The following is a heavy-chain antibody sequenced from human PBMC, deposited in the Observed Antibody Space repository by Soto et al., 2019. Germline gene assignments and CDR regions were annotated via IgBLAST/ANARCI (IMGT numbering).Heavy chain of an antibody. Sequence: QFTLKESGPTLVKPTQTLTLTCTFSGFSLTTSGVGVGWIRQPPGKALEWLALIYWDDDKRYSPSLKSRLTITKDTSKNQVVRTMTNMDPVDTATYFCAHRLTLNSDWNYGRFDYWGQGTLVTVSS. CDR2: IYWDDDK. D-gene: IGHD1-7*01. CDR1: GFSLTTSGVG. J-gene: IGHJ4*02. V-gene: IGHV2-5*02. CDR3: AHRLTLNSDWNYGRFDY.